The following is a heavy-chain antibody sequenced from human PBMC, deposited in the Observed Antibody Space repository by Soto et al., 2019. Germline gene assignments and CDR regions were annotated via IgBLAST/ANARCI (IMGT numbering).Heavy chain of an antibody. Sequence: SETLSLTCTVSGGSISSYYWSWIRQPPGKGLERIGYIYYSGSTNYNPSLKSRVTISVDTSKNQFSLKLSSVTAADTAVYYCARDSNYYYMDVWGKGTTVTVSS. CDR3: ARDSNYYYMDV. V-gene: IGHV4-59*01. J-gene: IGHJ6*03. D-gene: IGHD2-2*01. CDR2: IYYSGST. CDR1: GGSISSYY.